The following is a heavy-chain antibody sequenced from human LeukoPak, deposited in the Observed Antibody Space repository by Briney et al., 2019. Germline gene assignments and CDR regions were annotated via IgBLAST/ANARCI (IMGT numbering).Heavy chain of an antibody. Sequence: GGSLGLSCAASRFTFNTFNMNWVRQAPGKGLEWVSSITSGGDYIYYADSVKGRFTTSRDNAKNSLSLQLNSLRVEDTAVYYCARGHYDVLAASYKWTPDYWGQGTLVTVSP. V-gene: IGHV3-21*01. CDR1: RFTFNTFN. CDR2: ITSGGDYI. J-gene: IGHJ4*02. D-gene: IGHD3-9*01. CDR3: ARGHYDVLAASYKWTPDY.